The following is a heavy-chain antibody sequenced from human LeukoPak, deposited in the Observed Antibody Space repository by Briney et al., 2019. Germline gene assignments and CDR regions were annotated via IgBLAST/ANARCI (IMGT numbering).Heavy chain of an antibody. CDR1: GGSFSGYY. D-gene: IGHD4-17*01. J-gene: IGHJ6*03. Sequence: PSETLSLTCAVYGGSFSGYYWSWIRQPPGKGLEWIGEINHSGSTNYNPSLKSRVTISVDTSKNQFSLKLSSVTAADTAVYYCARDSYIGDYPPYYYYYMDVWGKGTTVTISS. CDR3: ARDSYIGDYPPYYYYYMDV. CDR2: INHSGST. V-gene: IGHV4-34*01.